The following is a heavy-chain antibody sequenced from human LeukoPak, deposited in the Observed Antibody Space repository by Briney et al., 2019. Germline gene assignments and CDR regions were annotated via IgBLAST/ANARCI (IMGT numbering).Heavy chain of an antibody. V-gene: IGHV3-23*01. Sequence: SGGSLRLSCAASGFTFSSYAMSWVRQAPGKGLEWVSAISGSGGSTYYADSVKGRFTTSRDNSKNTLYLQMNSLRAEDTAVYYCAKGSVLRFLEWLSLDYWGQGTLVTVSS. CDR3: AKGSVLRFLEWLSLDY. CDR1: GFTFSSYA. D-gene: IGHD3-3*01. J-gene: IGHJ4*02. CDR2: ISGSGGST.